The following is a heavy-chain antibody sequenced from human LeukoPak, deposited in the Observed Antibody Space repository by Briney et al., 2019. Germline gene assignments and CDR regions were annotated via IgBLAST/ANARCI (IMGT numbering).Heavy chain of an antibody. CDR3: AFARSDSSSFDY. D-gene: IGHD6-13*01. CDR2: IYYSGST. V-gene: IGHV4-59*01. CDR1: GGSISSYY. J-gene: IGHJ4*02. Sequence: PSETLSLTCTVSGGSISSYYWSWIRQPPGKGLEWIGYIYYSGSTNYNPSLKSRVTISVDTSKNQFSLKLSSVTAADTAAYYCAFARSDSSSFDYWGQGTLVTVSS.